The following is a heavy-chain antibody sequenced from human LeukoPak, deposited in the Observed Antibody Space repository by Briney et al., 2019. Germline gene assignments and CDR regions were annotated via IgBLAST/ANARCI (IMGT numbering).Heavy chain of an antibody. J-gene: IGHJ6*03. V-gene: IGHV3-43D*03. Sequence: GGSLRLSCAASGFTFDDYAMHWVRQAPGKGLEWVSLISWDGGSTYYADSVKGRFTISRDNGKNSLYLQMNSLRAEDTALYYCAKGPKYCSSTSCPNYYYYYYMDVWGKGTTVTVSS. D-gene: IGHD2-2*01. CDR3: AKGPKYCSSTSCPNYYYYYYMDV. CDR2: ISWDGGST. CDR1: GFTFDDYA.